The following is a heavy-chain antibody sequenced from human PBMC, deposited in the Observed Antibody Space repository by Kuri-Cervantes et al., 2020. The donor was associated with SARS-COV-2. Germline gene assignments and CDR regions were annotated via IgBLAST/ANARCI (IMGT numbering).Heavy chain of an antibody. V-gene: IGHV3-11*03. CDR3: ASRGNSRNWYFDL. CDR1: GFTFSDYY. D-gene: IGHD2/OR15-2a*01. J-gene: IGHJ2*01. Sequence: GESLKISCAASGFTFSDYYMSWIRQAPGKGLEWVSYISSSSSYTNYADSVKGRFTISRDNAKNSLYPQMNSLRAEDTAVHYCASRGNSRNWYFDLWGRGTLVTVSS. CDR2: ISSSSSYT.